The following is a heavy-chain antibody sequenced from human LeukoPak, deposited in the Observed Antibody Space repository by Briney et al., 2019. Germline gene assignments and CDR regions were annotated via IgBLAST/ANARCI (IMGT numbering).Heavy chain of an antibody. Sequence: ASVKVSCKASGYTFTSYGISWVRQAPGQGLEWMGWMNPNSGNTGYAQKFQGRVTMTRDTSTSTVYMELSSLRSEDTAVYYCARVDSDAGATFDYWGQGTLVTVSS. CDR3: ARVDSDAGATFDY. CDR2: MNPNSGNT. CDR1: GYTFTSYG. D-gene: IGHD1-26*01. J-gene: IGHJ4*02. V-gene: IGHV1-8*02.